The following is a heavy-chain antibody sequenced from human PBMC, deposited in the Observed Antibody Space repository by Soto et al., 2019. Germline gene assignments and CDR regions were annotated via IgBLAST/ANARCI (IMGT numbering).Heavy chain of an antibody. CDR2: ITSSSSTI. CDR3: ARGRVGTAYFDY. D-gene: IGHD2-21*02. CDR1: EFTFTSNS. J-gene: IGHJ4*02. V-gene: IGHV3-48*02. Sequence: EVQLVESGGGLVQPGGSLRLSCAASEFTFTSNSMNWVRQAPGKGLEWISYITSSSSTIYYADSVKGRFTISRDNAKNSLYLQMNSLRDDDTAVYYCARGRVGTAYFDYWGQGTLVTVSS.